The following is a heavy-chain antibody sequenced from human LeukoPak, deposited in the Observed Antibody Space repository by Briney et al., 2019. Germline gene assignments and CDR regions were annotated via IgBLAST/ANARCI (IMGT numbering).Heavy chain of an antibody. D-gene: IGHD3-22*01. CDR2: IYYSGNT. CDR3: ARVRYFYDSSGPRDWYFDL. V-gene: IGHV4-31*03. Sequence: SETLSLTCTVSGGSITSAASYWSWIRQHPGKGLEWIGFIYYSGNTYHNPSLKSRVTMSVDMSRKQISLKLSSVTAADTAMYYCARVRYFYDSSGPRDWYFDLWGRGALVTVSS. J-gene: IGHJ2*01. CDR1: GGSITSAASY.